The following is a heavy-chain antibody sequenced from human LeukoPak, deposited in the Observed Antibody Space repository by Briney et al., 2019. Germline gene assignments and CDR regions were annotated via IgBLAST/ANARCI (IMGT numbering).Heavy chain of an antibody. CDR2: IYHSGST. Sequence: SETLSLTCTVSGYSISSGYYWGWIRQPPGKGLEWIGSIYHSGSTYYNPSLKSRVTISVDTSKNQFSLKLSSVTAADTAVYYCARSSPSRITMVRGGDFDYWGQGTLVTVSP. CDR3: ARSSPSRITMVRGGDFDY. J-gene: IGHJ4*02. CDR1: GYSISSGYY. V-gene: IGHV4-38-2*02. D-gene: IGHD3-10*01.